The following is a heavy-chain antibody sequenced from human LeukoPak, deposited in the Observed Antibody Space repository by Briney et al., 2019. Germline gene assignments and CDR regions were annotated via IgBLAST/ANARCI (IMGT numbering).Heavy chain of an antibody. D-gene: IGHD3-22*01. Sequence: PGGSLRLSGRVSGITLSNYGMSWVRQAPGKGLEWVAGISGSRGSTKYADSVKGRFTISRDNPKNTLHLQMTSLRAEDTAVYFCAKRGVVIRVILVGFHKEAYYFDSWGQGALVTVSS. J-gene: IGHJ4*02. CDR1: GITLSNYG. CDR2: ISGSRGST. CDR3: AKRGVVIRVILVGFHKEAYYFDS. V-gene: IGHV3-23*01.